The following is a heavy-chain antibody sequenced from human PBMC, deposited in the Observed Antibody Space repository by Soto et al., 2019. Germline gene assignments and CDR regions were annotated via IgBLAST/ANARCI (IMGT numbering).Heavy chain of an antibody. J-gene: IGHJ3*02. D-gene: IGHD5-18*01. CDR2: ISASAGST. V-gene: IGHV3-23*01. Sequence: PXESLSLNCAASGLTFSGYAMSWVRQAPGKGLEWVSSISASAGSTYYADSVKGRFTISRDNSKSTLNLQMSSLRAEDTAVHYCAKHQIGMRSYGYDAFDIWGQGTMVTVSS. CDR3: AKHQIGMRSYGYDAFDI. CDR1: GLTFSGYA.